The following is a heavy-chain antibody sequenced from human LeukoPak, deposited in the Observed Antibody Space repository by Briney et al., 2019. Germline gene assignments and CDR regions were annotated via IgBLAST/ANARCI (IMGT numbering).Heavy chain of an antibody. D-gene: IGHD4-17*01. CDR3: ARGGYDYGDSVRKKIFDY. V-gene: IGHV1-2*02. CDR1: GYTFTGYY. CDR2: INPNSGGT. J-gene: IGHJ4*02. Sequence: ASVTVSCKASGYTFTGYYMHWVRQAPGQGLEWMGWINPNSGGTNYAQKFQGRVTMTRDTSISPAYMELSRLRSDDTAVYYGARGGYDYGDSVRKKIFDYWGQGTLVTVSS.